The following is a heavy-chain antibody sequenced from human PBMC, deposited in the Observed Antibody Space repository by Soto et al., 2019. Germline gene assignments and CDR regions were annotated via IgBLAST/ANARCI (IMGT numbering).Heavy chain of an antibody. D-gene: IGHD1-20*01. V-gene: IGHV3-74*01. CDR3: VREYNSSSPFWQH. J-gene: IGHJ1*01. CDR2: ITSDGSST. Sequence: SRSRWHWFRQKPGKGLVWVSRITSDGSSTTYADSVKGRFTISRDNAKNTLYLQMNSLRAEDTAVYYCVREYNSSSPFWQHWGPGPLVT. CDR1: SRSR.